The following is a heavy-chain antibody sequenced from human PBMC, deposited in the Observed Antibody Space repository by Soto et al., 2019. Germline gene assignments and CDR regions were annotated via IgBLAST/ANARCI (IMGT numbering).Heavy chain of an antibody. Sequence: QVQLVQSGAEVKKPGASVKVSCKASGYTFTSYGISWVRQAPGQGLEWMGWISAYNGNTNYAQKLQGRVTMTTDTSTRKAYMEVRSPRTDDTAVYYCAGDPRGGIVVADDSFYILGQGTMVTVSS. CDR1: GYTFTSYG. J-gene: IGHJ3*02. D-gene: IGHD6-19*01. CDR3: AGDPRGGIVVADDSFYI. V-gene: IGHV1-18*04. CDR2: ISAYNGNT.